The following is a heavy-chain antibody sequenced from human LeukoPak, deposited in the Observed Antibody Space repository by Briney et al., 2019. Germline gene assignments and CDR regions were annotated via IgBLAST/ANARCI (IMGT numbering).Heavy chain of an antibody. V-gene: IGHV4-39*02. Sequence: SETLSLTCTVSGGSISSSSYYWGWIRQPPGKGLEWIGSIYYSGSTYYNPSLKSRVTISVDTSKNQFSLKLSSVTAADTAVYYCARDDSSGYYTVPSAHDYWGQGTLVTVSS. CDR2: IYYSGST. CDR3: ARDDSSGYYTVPSAHDY. CDR1: GGSISSSSYY. J-gene: IGHJ4*02. D-gene: IGHD3-22*01.